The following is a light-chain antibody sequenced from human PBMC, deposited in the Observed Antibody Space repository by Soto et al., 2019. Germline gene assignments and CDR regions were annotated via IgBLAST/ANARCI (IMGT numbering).Light chain of an antibody. CDR2: AAS. CDR3: QQYYSYPT. CDR1: QGISSY. V-gene: IGKV1-8*01. J-gene: IGKJ3*01. Sequence: AIRMTQSPSSLSASTGDRVTITCRASQGISSYFAWYQQKPGKAPKLLIYAASTLQSGVPSRFSGSGSGTDFTLTISCLQSEDFATYYCQQYYSYPTFGPGTKVDI.